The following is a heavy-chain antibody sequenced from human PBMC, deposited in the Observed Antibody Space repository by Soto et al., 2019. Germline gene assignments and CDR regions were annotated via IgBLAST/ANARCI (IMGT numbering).Heavy chain of an antibody. D-gene: IGHD3-3*01. V-gene: IGHV4-4*07. CDR2: VYSSGGT. CDR3: ARGQRFSDWFDP. Sequence: PSETLSLTCTVSGGSMSSYYWTWIRQPAGKGLEWIGRVYSSGGTHYSPSLKSRVIISLDTSKNQFSLRLLSVTDADTAVYFCARGQRFSDWFDPWGQGTLVTFSS. J-gene: IGHJ5*02. CDR1: GGSMSSYY.